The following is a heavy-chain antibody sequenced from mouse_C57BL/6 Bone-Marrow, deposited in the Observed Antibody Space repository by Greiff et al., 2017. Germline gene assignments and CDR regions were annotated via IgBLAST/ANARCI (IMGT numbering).Heavy chain of an antibody. J-gene: IGHJ1*03. V-gene: IGHV7-1*01. CDR1: GFTFSDFY. CDR3: ARDAEGPLGYFDV. D-gene: IGHD3-3*01. Sequence: EVNVVESGGGLVQSGRSLRLSCATSGFTFSDFYMEWVRQAPGKGLEWIAASRNKANDYTTAYSASVQGRFIVSRDASQSILYLQMNGLRAEETAIYYCARDAEGPLGYFDVWGTGTTVTVSS. CDR2: SRNKANDYTT.